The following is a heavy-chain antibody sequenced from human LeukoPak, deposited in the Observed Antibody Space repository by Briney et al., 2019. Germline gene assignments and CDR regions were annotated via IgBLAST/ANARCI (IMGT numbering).Heavy chain of an antibody. V-gene: IGHV5-51*01. D-gene: IGHD6-13*01. CDR2: IYPGDSDT. CDR1: GYSFTSYW. J-gene: IGHJ5*02. Sequence: GESLKISCKGSGYSFTSYWIGWVRQLPGKGLESMGNIYPGDSDTRYSPSFQGQVTISADKSISTAYLQWSSLKASDTAMYYCARALAAAGIRGYPNWFDPWGQGTLVTVSS. CDR3: ARALAAAGIRGYPNWFDP.